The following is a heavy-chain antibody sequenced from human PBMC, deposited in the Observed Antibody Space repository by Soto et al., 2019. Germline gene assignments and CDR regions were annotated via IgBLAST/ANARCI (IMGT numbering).Heavy chain of an antibody. CDR2: IYSGGST. CDR1: GFTVSSNY. V-gene: IGHV3-53*04. CDR3: GRTTPTPGGGSGWYGYYGMDV. J-gene: IGHJ6*02. Sequence: EVQLVESGGGLVQPGGSLRLSCAASGFTVSSNYMSWVRQAPGKGLEWVSVIYSGGSTYYADSVKGRFTISRHNSKNTLYLQMNSLRAEDTAVYYWGRTTPTPGGGSGWYGYYGMDVWGQGTTGTVSS. D-gene: IGHD6-19*01.